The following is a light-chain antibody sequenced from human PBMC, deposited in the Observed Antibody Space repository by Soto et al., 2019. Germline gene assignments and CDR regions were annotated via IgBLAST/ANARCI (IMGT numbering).Light chain of an antibody. Sequence: EVVMTQSPLSLPVTLGQPASISCMSSQSLVYSNGNTYLSWYHQRPGQSPRRLIYKVSDRDSGVPDRFSDSRSGTDFTLKISRVEAEDVEVYYCVQGTHWSHVTFGPRIEVDIK. CDR2: KVS. V-gene: IGKV2-30*01. CDR1: QSLVYSNGNTY. J-gene: IGKJ3*01. CDR3: VQGTHWSHVT.